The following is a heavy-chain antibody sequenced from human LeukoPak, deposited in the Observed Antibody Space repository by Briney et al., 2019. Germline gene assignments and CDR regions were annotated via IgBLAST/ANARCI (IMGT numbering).Heavy chain of an antibody. CDR1: GFTFSSYS. J-gene: IGHJ4*02. D-gene: IGHD3-22*01. CDR2: ISSSSSYI. V-gene: IGHV3-21*04. CDR3: AKEGLGNYYDSSGHYLDY. Sequence: GGSLRLSCAASGFTFSSYSMNWVRQAPGKGLEWVSSISSSSSYIYYADSVKGRFTISRDNSKNTLYLQMNSLRAEDTAVYYCAKEGLGNYYDSSGHYLDYWGQGTLVTVSS.